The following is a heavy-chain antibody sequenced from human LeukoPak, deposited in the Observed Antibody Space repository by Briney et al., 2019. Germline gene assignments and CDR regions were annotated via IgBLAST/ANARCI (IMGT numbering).Heavy chain of an antibody. V-gene: IGHV3-21*04. CDR2: ISSSSSYI. CDR3: SKATGPNSFRYIEY. Sequence: GGSLRLSCAASGFTFSSYSMNWVRQAPGKGLEWVSSISSSSSYIYYADSVKGRFTISRDNAKNSLYLQMNTLRADGTAVYYCSKATGPNSFRYIEYWGQGTLVTVSS. D-gene: IGHD1-14*01. CDR1: GFTFSSYS. J-gene: IGHJ4*02.